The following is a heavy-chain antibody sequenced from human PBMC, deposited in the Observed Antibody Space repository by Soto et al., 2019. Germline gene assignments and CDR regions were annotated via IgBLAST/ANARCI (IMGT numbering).Heavy chain of an antibody. D-gene: IGHD6-19*01. CDR3: AEGLAVAGIYYYYYLDV. Sequence: GGSLRLSCAASGFTFSTYSMNWVRQAPGKGLEWVSSISSSSSYMYYADSVKGRFTISRDNAKNSLYLQMNSLRAEDTAVYYCAEGLAVAGIYYYYYLDVWGKGTTVTVSS. J-gene: IGHJ6*03. V-gene: IGHV3-21*01. CDR1: GFTFSTYS. CDR2: ISSSSSYM.